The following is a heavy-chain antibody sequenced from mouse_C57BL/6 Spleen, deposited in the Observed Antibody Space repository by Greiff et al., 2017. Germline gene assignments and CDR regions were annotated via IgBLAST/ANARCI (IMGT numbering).Heavy chain of an antibody. V-gene: IGHV1-82*01. CDR1: GYAFSSSW. D-gene: IGHD1-1*01. CDR3: ASSYYGSSWGYGDY. Sequence: QVQLQQSGPELVKPGASVTISCKASGYAFSSSWMNWVKQRPGKGLEWIGRIYPGDGDTNYNGKFKGKATLTADKSSSTAYMQLSSLTSEESAVYFGASSYYGSSWGYGDYWGQGTTLTVSA. J-gene: IGHJ2*01. CDR2: IYPGDGDT.